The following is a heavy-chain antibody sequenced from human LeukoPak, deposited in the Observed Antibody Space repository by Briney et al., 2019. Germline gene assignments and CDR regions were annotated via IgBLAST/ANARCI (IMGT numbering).Heavy chain of an antibody. D-gene: IGHD5-12*01. CDR1: GGSISSSSYY. J-gene: IGHJ4*02. V-gene: IGHV4-39*07. CDR2: IYYSGST. Sequence: SETLSLTCTVSGGSISSSSYYWGWIRQPPGKGLEWIGSIYYSGSTYYNPSLKSRVTISVDTSKNQFSLELSSVTAADTAVYYCARGGRLQWLRGRFDYWGQGTLVTVSS. CDR3: ARGGRLQWLRGRFDY.